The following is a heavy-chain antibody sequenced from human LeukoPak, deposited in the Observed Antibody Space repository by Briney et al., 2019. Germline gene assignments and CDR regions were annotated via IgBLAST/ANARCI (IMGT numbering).Heavy chain of an antibody. V-gene: IGHV1-8*03. CDR2: MNPNSGNT. J-gene: IGHJ5*02. Sequence: ASVKVSCKASGYTFTSYDINWVRQATGQGLEWMGWMNPNSGNTGYAQKFQGRVTITRNTSISTAYMELSSLRSEDTAVYYCVRGGVVVADTPEGWFDPWGQGTLVTVSS. CDR1: GYTFTSYD. D-gene: IGHD2-15*01. CDR3: VRGGVVVADTPEGWFDP.